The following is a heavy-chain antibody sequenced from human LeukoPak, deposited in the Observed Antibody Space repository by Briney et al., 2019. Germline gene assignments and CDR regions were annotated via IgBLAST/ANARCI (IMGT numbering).Heavy chain of an antibody. D-gene: IGHD6-6*01. Sequence: SETLSLTCTVSGVSISSYYWSWIRQPAGKGLEWIGRIHTSGSTNYNPSLKSRVTISVDKSKNKFSLKLTSVTAADTAVYFCARLSSSLPLYYFDCWGQGTLVTVSS. CDR3: ARLSSSLPLYYFDC. V-gene: IGHV4-4*07. CDR2: IHTSGST. CDR1: GVSISSYY. J-gene: IGHJ4*02.